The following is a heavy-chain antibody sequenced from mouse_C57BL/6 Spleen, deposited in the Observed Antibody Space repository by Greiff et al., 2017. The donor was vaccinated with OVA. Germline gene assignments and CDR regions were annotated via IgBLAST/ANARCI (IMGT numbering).Heavy chain of an antibody. D-gene: IGHD4-1*01. CDR2: IDPSDSYT. CDR1: GYTFTSYW. Sequence: QVQLQQPGAELVMPGASVKLSCKASGYTFTSYWMHWVKQRPGQGLEWIGEIDPSDSYTNYNQKFKGKSTLTVDKSSSTAYMQLSSLTSEDSAVYYCASWDPWYFDVWGTGTTVTVSS. CDR3: ASWDPWYFDV. J-gene: IGHJ1*03. V-gene: IGHV1-69*01.